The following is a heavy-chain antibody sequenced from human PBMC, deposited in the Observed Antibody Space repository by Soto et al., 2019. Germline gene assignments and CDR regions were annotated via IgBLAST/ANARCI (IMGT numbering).Heavy chain of an antibody. J-gene: IGHJ6*02. CDR3: ARERVGVTTTSYYYYGMDV. D-gene: IGHD1-26*01. CDR1: GYTFIGYY. Sequence: GASVKVSCKASGYTFIGYYIHWVRQAPGQGLEWMGWINPNSGGTNYAQKFQGWVTMTRDASISTAYMELSRLKSDDTAVYYCARERVGVTTTSYYYYGMDVWGQGTTVTVSS. CDR2: INPNSGGT. V-gene: IGHV1-2*04.